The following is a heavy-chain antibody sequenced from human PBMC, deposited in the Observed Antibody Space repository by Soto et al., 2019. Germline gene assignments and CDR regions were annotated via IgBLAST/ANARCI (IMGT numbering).Heavy chain of an antibody. Sequence: PGESLKISCQASGYSFSNFWIAWVRQMPGEGLEWLGIIYPDDSDTRYSPSFLGQVTISADKSIKTAYLQWSSLKASDTAMYYCARLDSSIAARHIGYYGPGSYSYGMDVWGQGTTVTVSS. CDR2: IYPDDSDT. CDR3: ARLDSSIAARHIGYYGPGSYSYGMDV. CDR1: GYSFSNFW. V-gene: IGHV5-51*01. D-gene: IGHD6-6*01. J-gene: IGHJ6*02.